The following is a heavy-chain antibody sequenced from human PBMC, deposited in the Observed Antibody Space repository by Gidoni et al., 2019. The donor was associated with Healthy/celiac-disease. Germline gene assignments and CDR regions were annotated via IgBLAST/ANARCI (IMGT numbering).Heavy chain of an antibody. CDR2: INPNSGGT. D-gene: IGHD4-17*01. CDR3: ARSRDYGDYGDDAFDI. J-gene: IGHJ3*02. Sequence: QVQLVQSGAEVKKPGASVKVSCKASGYTFTGYYMHWVRQAPGQGLEWMGWINPNSGGTNYAQKFQGRVTMTRDTSISTAYMELSRLRSDDTAVYYCARSRDYGDYGDDAFDIWGQGTMVTVSS. CDR1: GYTFTGYY. V-gene: IGHV1-2*02.